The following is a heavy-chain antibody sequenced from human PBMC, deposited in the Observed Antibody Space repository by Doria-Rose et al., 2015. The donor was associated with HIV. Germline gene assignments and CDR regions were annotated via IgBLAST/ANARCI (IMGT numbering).Heavy chain of an antibody. CDR2: IFSDDER. D-gene: IGHD6-13*01. J-gene: IGHJ4*02. Sequence: ESGPVLVKPTETLTLTCTVSGVSLSSPGMGVSWIRQPPGKALEWPANIFSDDERSYKTSLKSRLTISRCTSKSQVVLTMTDMDPLDTATYYCARIESSRWYHKYYFDFWGQGTLVIVSA. V-gene: IGHV2-26*01. CDR1: GVSLSSPGMG. CDR3: ARIESSRWYHKYYFDF.